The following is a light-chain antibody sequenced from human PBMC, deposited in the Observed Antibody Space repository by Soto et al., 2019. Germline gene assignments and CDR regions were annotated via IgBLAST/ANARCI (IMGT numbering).Light chain of an antibody. CDR2: DVS. CDR3: QQYGSSPKT. V-gene: IGKV1-5*01. Sequence: DIHMTQAPSTLSASVGDRVTITCRASQSINAWLAWYQQKPGKAPKLLIYDVSTLASGVPSRFSGSGSGTDFTLTISRLEPEDFAVYYCQQYGSSPKTFGQGTKVDIK. J-gene: IGKJ1*01. CDR1: QSINAW.